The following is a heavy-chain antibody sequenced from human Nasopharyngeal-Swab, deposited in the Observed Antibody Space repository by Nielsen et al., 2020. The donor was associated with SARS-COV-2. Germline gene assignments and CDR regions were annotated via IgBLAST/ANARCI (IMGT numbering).Heavy chain of an antibody. Sequence: SLKISCAASGFTFDDYAMHWVRQAPGKGLEWVSGTSWIRGSTGYADSVKGRFTISRDNAKNSLYLQMNSLRAEDTALYYCAKDNNPYYYDSSGYAFDIWGQGTMVTVSS. CDR3: AKDNNPYYYDSSGYAFDI. CDR2: TSWIRGST. V-gene: IGHV3-9*01. J-gene: IGHJ3*02. D-gene: IGHD3-22*01. CDR1: GFTFDDYA.